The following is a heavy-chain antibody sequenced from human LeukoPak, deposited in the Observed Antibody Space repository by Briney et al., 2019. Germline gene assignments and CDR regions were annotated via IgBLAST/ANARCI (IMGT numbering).Heavy chain of an antibody. D-gene: IGHD6-19*01. CDR1: GFTVSSNY. V-gene: IGHV3-66*02. J-gene: IGHJ4*02. Sequence: GGSLRLSCAASGFTVSSNYMSWVRQAPGRGLEWVSVIYSGGSTYYADSVKGRFTISRDNSKNTLYLQMNSLRAEDTAVYYCARGRRSGWYVYFDYWGQGTLVTVSS. CDR2: IYSGGST. CDR3: ARGRRSGWYVYFDY.